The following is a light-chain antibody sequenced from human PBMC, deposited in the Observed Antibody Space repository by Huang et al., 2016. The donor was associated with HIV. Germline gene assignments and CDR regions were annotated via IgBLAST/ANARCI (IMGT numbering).Light chain of an antibody. CDR2: TAS. Sequence: DIQMTQSPPSLSASVGDRVTFTCRANQNITKSLNWYQQKPGNPPKLLIYTASTLESGVTSRCSGGGAGSRFTLNIRKLQPEDFAAYYCQQSFSVPRTFGRGT. J-gene: IGKJ1*01. V-gene: IGKV1-39*01. CDR3: QQSFSVPRT. CDR1: QNITKS.